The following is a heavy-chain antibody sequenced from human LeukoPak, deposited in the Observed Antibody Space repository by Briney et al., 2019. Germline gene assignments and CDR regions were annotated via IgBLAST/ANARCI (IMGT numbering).Heavy chain of an antibody. Sequence: GGSLRLSCAASGFTSSSYWMHWVRQAPGKGLVWVSRINSDGSSTSYADSVKGRFTISRDNAKNTLYLQMNSLRAEDTAVYYCARELRTRGYSSDAGIPRGAFDIWGQGTMVTVSS. CDR1: GFTSSSYW. J-gene: IGHJ3*02. D-gene: IGHD5-18*01. CDR2: INSDGSST. CDR3: ARELRTRGYSSDAGIPRGAFDI. V-gene: IGHV3-74*01.